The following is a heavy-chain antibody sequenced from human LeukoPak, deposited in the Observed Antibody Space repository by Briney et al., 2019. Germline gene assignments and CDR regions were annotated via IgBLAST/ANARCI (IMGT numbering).Heavy chain of an antibody. V-gene: IGHV1-2*02. CDR2: IHPNSGGT. CDR3: ARTAYPSSSWFDP. Sequence: ASVKVSCKASGYTFTGYYSHWVRRAPGQGLEWMGWIHPNSGGTKFAQSFQGRVTLTRDTSITTASMELSSLISNDTAVYFCARTAYPSSSWFDPWGQGTQVTVSS. J-gene: IGHJ5*02. CDR1: GYTFTGYY. D-gene: IGHD6-6*01.